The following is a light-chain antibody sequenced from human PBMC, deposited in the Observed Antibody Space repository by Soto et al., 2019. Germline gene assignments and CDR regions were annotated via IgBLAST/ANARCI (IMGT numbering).Light chain of an antibody. CDR2: ADG. J-gene: IGLJ3*02. CDR1: SSNIGAGYD. V-gene: IGLV1-40*01. Sequence: QSVLTQPQSVSGAPGQRVTISCTGTSSNIGAGYDVHWFQQLPGTAAKLLIEADGHRPSGVPDRFSGSKSGTSASLAITGLQAEDEADYYCQPYDTSLSGSVFGGGTKRTVL. CDR3: QPYDTSLSGSV.